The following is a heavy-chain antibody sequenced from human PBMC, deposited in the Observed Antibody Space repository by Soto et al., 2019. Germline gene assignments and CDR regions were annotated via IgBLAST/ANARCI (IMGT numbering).Heavy chain of an antibody. CDR1: GFTFSTYK. V-gene: IGHV3-21*01. J-gene: IGHJ4*02. CDR3: ARGWLRDPWMY. D-gene: IGHD5-12*01. Sequence: EVQLVESGGGLVKPGGSLRLSCAASGFTFSTYKMNWVHQAPGKGLEWVASISSTSVYMYYANSLKGRFTISRANAKSSLYLQVNSLRAEDTAVYYCARGWLRDPWMYWGQGTLVTVSS. CDR2: ISSTSVYM.